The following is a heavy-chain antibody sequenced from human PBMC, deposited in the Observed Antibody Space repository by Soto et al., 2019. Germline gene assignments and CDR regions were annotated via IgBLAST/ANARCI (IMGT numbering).Heavy chain of an antibody. CDR1: GYTFTSYY. Sequence: QVQLVQSGAEVKKPGASVKVSCKASGYTFTSYYMHWVRQAPGQGLEWMGIINPSGGSTSYAQKFQGRVTMTRDTSTSTVYMELSSLRSEDTAVYYCARVLGSTFYYYYGMDVWGQGTTVTVSS. V-gene: IGHV1-46*01. CDR2: INPSGGST. CDR3: ARVLGSTFYYYYGMDV. D-gene: IGHD2-15*01. J-gene: IGHJ6*02.